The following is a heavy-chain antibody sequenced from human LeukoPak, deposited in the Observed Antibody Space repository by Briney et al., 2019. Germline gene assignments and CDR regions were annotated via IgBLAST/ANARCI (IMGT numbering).Heavy chain of an antibody. Sequence: GGSLRLSCAASGFTFSDYAMNWVRQAPGKGLEWVSSISDNGGSTYYADSVKGRFTISRDNPKNTLYLQMNSLRAEDTALYYCAKDGGGTIFGMVIIPPYMDVWGKGTTVTVSS. CDR2: ISDNGGST. D-gene: IGHD3-3*01. V-gene: IGHV3-23*01. CDR3: AKDGGGTIFGMVIIPPYMDV. CDR1: GFTFSDYA. J-gene: IGHJ6*03.